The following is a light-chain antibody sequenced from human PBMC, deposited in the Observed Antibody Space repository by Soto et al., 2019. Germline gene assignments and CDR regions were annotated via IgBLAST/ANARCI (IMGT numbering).Light chain of an antibody. CDR3: QQYGSSPGLYT. V-gene: IGKV3-20*01. CDR1: QSVSSSY. J-gene: IGKJ2*01. Sequence: IVLTQSPGTLSLSPGERATLSCRASQSVSSSYLAWYQQKPGQAPRPLIYGASSRATGIPDRFSGSGSGTDFTLTISRLEPEDFAVYYCQQYGSSPGLYTFGQGTKLEIK. CDR2: GAS.